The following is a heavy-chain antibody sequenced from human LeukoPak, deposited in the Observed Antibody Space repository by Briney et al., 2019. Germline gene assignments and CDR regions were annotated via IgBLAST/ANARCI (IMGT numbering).Heavy chain of an antibody. J-gene: IGHJ4*02. Sequence: GGSLRLSCAASGFTFSSYSMNWVRQAPGKGLEWVSSISSSSSYIYYANSVKGRFTISRDNAKNSLYLRMNSLRAEDTAVYYCAKDSRGYSYGPTVSEFDYWGQGTLVTVSS. CDR2: ISSSSSYI. CDR3: AKDSRGYSYGPTVSEFDY. D-gene: IGHD5-18*01. CDR1: GFTFSSYS. V-gene: IGHV3-21*04.